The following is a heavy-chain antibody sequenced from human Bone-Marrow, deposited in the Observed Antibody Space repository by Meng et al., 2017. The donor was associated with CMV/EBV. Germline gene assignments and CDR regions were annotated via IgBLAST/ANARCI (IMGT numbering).Heavy chain of an antibody. J-gene: IGHJ6*02. Sequence: GGSLRLSCAASGFTFSSYEMNWVRQAPRKGLEWVSYISSSGSTIYYADSVKGRFTISRDNAKNSLYLQMNSLRAEDTAVYYCASWGQLVDYYGMDVWGQGTTVTVSS. CDR3: ASWGQLVDYYGMDV. V-gene: IGHV3-48*03. CDR2: ISSSGSTI. CDR1: GFTFSSYE. D-gene: IGHD6-6*01.